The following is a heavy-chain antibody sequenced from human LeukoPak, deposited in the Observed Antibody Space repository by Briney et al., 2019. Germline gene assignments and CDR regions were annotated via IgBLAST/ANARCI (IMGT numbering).Heavy chain of an antibody. CDR2: ISGSGGST. D-gene: IGHD3-22*01. Sequence: GGSLRLSCAASGFTFSSYAMSWVRQAPGKGLEWVSAISGSGGSTYYADSVKGRFTISRDNSKNTLYLQMNSLRAGDTAVYYCAKDRIITMIVVALDYWGQGTLVTVSS. CDR1: GFTFSSYA. V-gene: IGHV3-23*01. CDR3: AKDRIITMIVVALDY. J-gene: IGHJ4*02.